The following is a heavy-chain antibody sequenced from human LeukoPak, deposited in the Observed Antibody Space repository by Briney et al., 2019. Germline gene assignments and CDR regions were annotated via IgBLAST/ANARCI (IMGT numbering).Heavy chain of an antibody. CDR2: TRDKPNSYTT. J-gene: IGHJ6*03. V-gene: IGHV3-72*01. CDR3: ARVTVTTGSYYYYMDV. CDR1: VFTFSDHY. Sequence: VQPGGSLRLSCAASVFTFSDHYMDWVRQAPGKGLEWVGRTRDKPNSYTTEYAASVKGRFTISRDDSKNSLYLQMNSLKTEDTAVYYCARVTVTTGSYYYYMDVWGKGTTVTVSS. D-gene: IGHD4-17*01.